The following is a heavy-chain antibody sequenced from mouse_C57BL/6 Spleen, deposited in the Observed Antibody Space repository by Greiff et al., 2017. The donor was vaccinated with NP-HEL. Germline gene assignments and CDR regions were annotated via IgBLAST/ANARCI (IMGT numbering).Heavy chain of an antibody. CDR1: GFTFSDYG. CDR3: AGSFAY. Sequence: EVHLVESGGGLVKPGGSLKLSCAASGFTFSDYGMHWVRQAPEKGLAWVAYISSGSSTIYYADTVKGRFTISRDNAKNTLFLQMTSLRSEDTAMYYCAGSFAYWGQGTLVTVSA. CDR2: ISSGSSTI. J-gene: IGHJ3*01. V-gene: IGHV5-17*01.